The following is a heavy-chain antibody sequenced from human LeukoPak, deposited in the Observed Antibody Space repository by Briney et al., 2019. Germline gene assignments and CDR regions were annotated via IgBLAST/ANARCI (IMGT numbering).Heavy chain of an antibody. J-gene: IGHJ6*03. CDR3: ASRGYYYMDV. V-gene: IGHV1-2*02. Sequence: ASVKVSCKASGYTFTGYYMHWVRQAPGQGLEWMGWINPNNGGTNYAQKFQGRVTMTRDTTISTVYMELSRLRSNDTAVYYCASRGYYYMDVWGKGTTVTVSS. CDR1: GYTFTGYY. D-gene: IGHD3-10*01. CDR2: INPNNGGT.